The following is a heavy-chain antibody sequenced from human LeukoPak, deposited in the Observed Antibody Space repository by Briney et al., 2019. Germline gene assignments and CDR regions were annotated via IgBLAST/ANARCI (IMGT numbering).Heavy chain of an antibody. CDR1: GFTFSSYA. J-gene: IGHJ4*02. CDR2: TSGNGGST. CDR3: AKGLSSSWVPGIAVAGGLDY. V-gene: IGHV3-23*01. D-gene: IGHD6-19*01. Sequence: GGPLRLSCAASGFTFSSYAMTWVRQAPGKGLEWVSVTSGNGGSTYYADSVKGRFTISRDNSKNTLYLQMNSLRAEDTAVYYCAKGLSSSWVPGIAVAGGLDYWGQGTLVTVSS.